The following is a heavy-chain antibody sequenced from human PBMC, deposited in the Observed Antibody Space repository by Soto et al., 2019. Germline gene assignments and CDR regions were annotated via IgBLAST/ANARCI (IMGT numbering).Heavy chain of an antibody. D-gene: IGHD3-16*01. Sequence: QVQLVQSGAEVKRPGSSVKVSCKASGDTFTFYSINWVRQAPGLGLEWMGRVNPILRMSNYAQRFQRGVPMHAHKYPSTAYMEMISRRAEATAIHYGGSSYGAGYRAFGFWGPGDPGTVSS. CDR1: GDTFTFYS. V-gene: IGHV1-69*02. J-gene: IGHJ4*02. CDR3: GSSYGAGYRAFGF. CDR2: VNPILRMS.